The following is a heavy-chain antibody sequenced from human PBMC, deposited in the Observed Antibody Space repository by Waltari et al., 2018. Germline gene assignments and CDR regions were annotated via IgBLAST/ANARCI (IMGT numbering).Heavy chain of an antibody. J-gene: IGHJ4*02. V-gene: IGHV4-38-2*01. CDR3: ARLGYSSSLDPFDY. CDR1: GYSISSGYY. CDR2: IYHSGST. Sequence: QVQLQESGPGLVKPSETLSLTCAVSGYSISSGYYWGWIRQPPGKGLEWIGSIYHSGSTYYNPSRKSRVTISVATSKNQFSLKLSSVTAADTAVYYCARLGYSSSLDPFDYWGQGTLVTVSS. D-gene: IGHD6-13*01.